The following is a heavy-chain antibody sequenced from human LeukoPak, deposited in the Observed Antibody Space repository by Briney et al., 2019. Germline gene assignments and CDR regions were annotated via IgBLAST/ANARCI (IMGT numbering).Heavy chain of an antibody. V-gene: IGHV1-69*04. D-gene: IGHD4-23*01. Sequence: ASVKVSCKASGGTFSSYAISWVRQAPGQGLEWMGRIIPILGIANYAQKFQGRVTITADKSTSTAYMELSSLRSEDTAVYYCAIHSGTVVIYYFDYWGQGTLVTVSS. J-gene: IGHJ4*02. CDR3: AIHSGTVVIYYFDY. CDR2: IIPILGIA. CDR1: GGTFSSYA.